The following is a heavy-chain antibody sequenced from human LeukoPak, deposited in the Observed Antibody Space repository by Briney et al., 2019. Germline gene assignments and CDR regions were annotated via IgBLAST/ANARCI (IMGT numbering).Heavy chain of an antibody. D-gene: IGHD2-21*01. CDR1: GYTLTELS. V-gene: IGHV1-24*01. CDR2: FDPEDGET. CDR3: SVDSYYYFDY. Sequence: ASVKVSCKVSGYTLTELSMHWVRQAPGKGLEWMGGFDPEDGETIYAQKFQGRVTMTEDTSTDTAYMDLSSLRSEDTAVYCCSVDSYYYFDYWGQGTLVTVSS. J-gene: IGHJ4*02.